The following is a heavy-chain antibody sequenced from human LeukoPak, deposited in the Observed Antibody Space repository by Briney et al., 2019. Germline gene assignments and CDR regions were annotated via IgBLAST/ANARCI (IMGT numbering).Heavy chain of an antibody. V-gene: IGHV3-11*01. D-gene: IGHD6-13*01. CDR3: AREVEGDSSRWYADFSPKSTYNWFDP. J-gene: IGHJ5*02. CDR1: GFTFSDYY. CDR2: ISSSGSTI. Sequence: ESGGSLRLSCAASGFTFSDYYMSWIRQAPGKGLEWVSYISSSGSTIYYADSVKGRFTISRDKAKNSLYLPMNSLRAEDTAVYYCAREVEGDSSRWYADFSPKSTYNWFDPWGQGTLVTVSS.